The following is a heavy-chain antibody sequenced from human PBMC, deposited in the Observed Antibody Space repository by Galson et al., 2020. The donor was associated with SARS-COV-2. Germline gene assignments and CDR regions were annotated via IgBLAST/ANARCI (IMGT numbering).Heavy chain of an antibody. V-gene: IGHV3-48*04. D-gene: IGHD2-15*01. Sequence: GESLKISCAASGFTFSSYSMNWVRQAPGKGLEWVSYISSSSSTIYYADSVKGRFTISRDNAKNSLYLQMNSLRAEDTAVYYCAADIVVVVAATHAFDIWGQGTMVTVSS. J-gene: IGHJ3*02. CDR2: ISSSSSTI. CDR1: GFTFSSYS. CDR3: AADIVVVVAATHAFDI.